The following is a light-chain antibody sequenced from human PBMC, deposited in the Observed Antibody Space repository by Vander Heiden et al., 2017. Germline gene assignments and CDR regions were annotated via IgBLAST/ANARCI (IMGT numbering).Light chain of an antibody. Sequence: EILMRQSPATLSVSPGERATLSCRASQSVSYNLAWYHQKPGQPPRLLIYAASTRATGVPARFSGSGYGTQFTLTISSLQSEDFAVYYCQQYNNWPRTFGQGTKV. V-gene: IGKV3-15*01. CDR3: QQYNNWPRT. CDR2: AAS. J-gene: IGKJ1*01. CDR1: QSVSYN.